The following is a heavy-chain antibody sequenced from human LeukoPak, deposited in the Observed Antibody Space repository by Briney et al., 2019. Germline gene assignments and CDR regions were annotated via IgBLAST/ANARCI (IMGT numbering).Heavy chain of an antibody. D-gene: IGHD2-15*01. V-gene: IGHV1-2*06. J-gene: IGHJ3*02. CDR2: INPNSGGT. Sequence: EASVKVSCKASGYTFTGYYIHWVRQAPGQGLEWMGRINPNSGGTNYAQNFQGRVTMTRDTSINTAYMELGRLRSDDTAVYYCAASIMVVAAMDAFDIWGQGTRVTVSS. CDR3: AASIMVVAAMDAFDI. CDR1: GYTFTGYY.